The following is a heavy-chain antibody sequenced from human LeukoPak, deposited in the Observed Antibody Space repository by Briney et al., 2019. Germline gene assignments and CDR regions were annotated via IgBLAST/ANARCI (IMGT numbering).Heavy chain of an antibody. CDR1: GFTFSSYS. V-gene: IGHV3-48*01. CDR3: AREYYDFWSGYRGAGAPRFDP. J-gene: IGHJ5*02. D-gene: IGHD3-3*01. Sequence: QPGGSLRLSCAASGFTFSSYSMNWARQAPGKGLEWVSYISSSSSTIYYADSVKGRFTISRDNAKNSLYLQMNSLRAEDTAVYYCAREYYDFWSGYRGAGAPRFDPWGQGTLVTVSS. CDR2: ISSSSSTI.